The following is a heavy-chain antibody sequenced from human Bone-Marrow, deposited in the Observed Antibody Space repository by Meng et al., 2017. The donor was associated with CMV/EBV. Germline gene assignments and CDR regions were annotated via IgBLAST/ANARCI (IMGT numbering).Heavy chain of an antibody. CDR3: AKELSITIFGVHYYFDY. CDR1: GFTFSSYA. CDR2: IYSGGSST. J-gene: IGHJ4*02. Sequence: SCAASGFTFSSYAMSWVRQAPGKGLEWVSVIYSGGSSTYYADSVKGRFTISRDNSKNTLYLQMNSLRAEDTAVYYCAKELSITIFGVHYYFDYWGQGTLVTVSS. D-gene: IGHD3-3*01. V-gene: IGHV3-23*03.